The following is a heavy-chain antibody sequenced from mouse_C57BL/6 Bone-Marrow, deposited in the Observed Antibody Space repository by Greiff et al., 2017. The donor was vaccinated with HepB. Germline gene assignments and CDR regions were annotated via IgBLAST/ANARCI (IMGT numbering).Heavy chain of an antibody. V-gene: IGHV1-54*01. J-gene: IGHJ2*01. D-gene: IGHD2-10*01. CDR3: ARTYSFFDY. CDR1: GYAFTNYL. CDR2: INPGSGGT. Sequence: QVQLQQSGAELVRPGPSVKVSCKASGYAFTNYLIEWVKQRPGQGLEWIGVINPGSGGTNYNEKFKGKATLTADKSSSTAYMQLSSLTSEDSAVYFCARTYSFFDYWGQGTTLTVSS.